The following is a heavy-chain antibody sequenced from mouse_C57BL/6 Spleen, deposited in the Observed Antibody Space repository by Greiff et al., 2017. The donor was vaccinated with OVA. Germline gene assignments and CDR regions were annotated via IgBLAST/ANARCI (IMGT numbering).Heavy chain of an antibody. CDR2: IYPGDGDT. J-gene: IGHJ1*03. Sequence: VQLQQSGAELVKPGASVKISCKASGYAFSSYWMNWVKQRPGKGLEWIGQIYPGDGDTNYNGKFKGKATLTADKSSSTAYMQLSSLTSEDPAVYFCARSHYYGSSHWYFDVWGTGTTVTVSS. V-gene: IGHV1-80*01. CDR1: GYAFSSYW. CDR3: ARSHYYGSSHWYFDV. D-gene: IGHD1-1*01.